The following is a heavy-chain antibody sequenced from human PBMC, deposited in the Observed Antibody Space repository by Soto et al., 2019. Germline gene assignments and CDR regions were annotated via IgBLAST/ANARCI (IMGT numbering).Heavy chain of an antibody. CDR3: IKESNPGGLDY. CDR2: IYWNSETL. J-gene: IGHJ4*02. Sequence: EVQLVESGGGLVQPGGSLRLSCVVSGFNFPDRAMHWVRQVPGRGLEWVSGIYWNSETLGYVDSVKGRFTTSRDNAKNSLYLQMNSLRVEDTTVYLCIKESNPGGLDYWGPGTLVTVSS. CDR1: GFNFPDRA. V-gene: IGHV3-9*01.